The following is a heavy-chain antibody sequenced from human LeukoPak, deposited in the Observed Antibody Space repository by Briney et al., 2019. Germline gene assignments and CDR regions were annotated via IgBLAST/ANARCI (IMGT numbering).Heavy chain of an antibody. J-gene: IGHJ5*02. Sequence: SETLSLTCTVSGGSISSYYWSWIRQPPGKGLEWIGHIYYSGSTNYNPSLKSRVTISVDTSKNQFSLKLSSVTAADTAVYYCARSWFDPWGQGTLVTVSS. CDR3: ARSWFDP. CDR2: IYYSGST. V-gene: IGHV4-59*01. CDR1: GGSISSYY.